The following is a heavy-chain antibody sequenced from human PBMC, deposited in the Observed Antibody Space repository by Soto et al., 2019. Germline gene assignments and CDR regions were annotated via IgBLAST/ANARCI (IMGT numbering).Heavy chain of an antibody. Sequence: EVQLVESGGGLVQPGGSLRLSCAASGFTFSSYWMSWVRQAPGKGLEWVANIKQDGSEKYYVDSVKGRFTISRDNAKNSLYLQMNSLRAEDTAVYYCASTRPHRYGSGAFDYWGQGTLVTVSS. CDR3: ASTRPHRYGSGAFDY. J-gene: IGHJ4*02. V-gene: IGHV3-7*01. CDR2: IKQDGSEK. D-gene: IGHD3-10*01. CDR1: GFTFSSYW.